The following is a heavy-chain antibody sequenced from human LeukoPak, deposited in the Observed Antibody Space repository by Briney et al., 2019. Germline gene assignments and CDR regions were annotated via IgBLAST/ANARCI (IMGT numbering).Heavy chain of an antibody. CDR1: GGSISSYH. J-gene: IGHJ4*02. D-gene: IGHD3-16*01. CDR2: IYYSGSA. V-gene: IGHV4-59*08. Sequence: SETLSLTCTVSGGSISSYHWSWIRQPPGKGLEWIGYIYYSGSANYNPSLKSRVITSINTPKNQFSLKLSSVTAADTAVYYCARSQIWVYDYVRGSPQPTFDYWGQGTLVTVSS. CDR3: ARSQIWVYDYVRGSPQPTFDY.